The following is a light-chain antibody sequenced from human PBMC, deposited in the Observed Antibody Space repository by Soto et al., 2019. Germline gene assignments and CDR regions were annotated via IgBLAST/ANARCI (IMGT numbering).Light chain of an antibody. CDR2: DVS. V-gene: IGLV2-11*01. CDR1: SSDVGGYNF. CDR3: CSYAGSYTFIV. J-gene: IGLJ3*02. Sequence: QSALTQPRSVSGSPGQSVTISCTGTSSDVGGYNFVSWYQQHAGKAPKLMIYDVSKRPSGVPDRFSGSKSGDTASLTISGLQAEDGADYYCCSYAGSYTFIVFGGGTK.